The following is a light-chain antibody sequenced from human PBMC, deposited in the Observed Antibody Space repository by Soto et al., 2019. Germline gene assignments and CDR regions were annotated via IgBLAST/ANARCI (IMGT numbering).Light chain of an antibody. J-gene: IGLJ1*01. Sequence: QSVLTQPPSASGTPGQRVTISRSGSSSNIGSNTVNWYQQLPGTAPKLLIYSNNQRPSGVPDRFSGSKSGTSASLAISGLQSEDEADYYCAAWDDSLNGPSVFGTGTKVTVL. CDR2: SNN. CDR3: AAWDDSLNGPSV. CDR1: SSNIGSNT. V-gene: IGLV1-44*01.